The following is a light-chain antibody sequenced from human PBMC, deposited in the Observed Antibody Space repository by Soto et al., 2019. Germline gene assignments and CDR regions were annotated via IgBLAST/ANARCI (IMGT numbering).Light chain of an antibody. V-gene: IGKV1-5*03. J-gene: IGKJ2*01. Sequence: DIQMTQSPSTLSASVGDRVTITCRASQSISSWLAWYQQKPGKAPKLLIYKASSLESGVPSRFSGSGSGTEFTLTISSLQPDDFATYYCQQYNSYIRYTFGQGTKLEIK. CDR1: QSISSW. CDR3: QQYNSYIRYT. CDR2: KAS.